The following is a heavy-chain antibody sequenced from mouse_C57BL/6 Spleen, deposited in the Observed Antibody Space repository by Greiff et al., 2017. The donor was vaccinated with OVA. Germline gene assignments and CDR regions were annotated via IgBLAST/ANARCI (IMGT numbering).Heavy chain of an antibody. CDR1: GYTFTSYW. CDR2: IDPSDSYT. J-gene: IGHJ2*01. CDR3: ARGDYGSSPYYFDY. V-gene: IGHV1-69*01. D-gene: IGHD1-1*01. Sequence: VQLQQPGAELVMPGASVKLSCKASGYTFTSYWMHWVKQRPGPGLEWIGEIDPSDSYTNYNQKFKGKSTLTVDKSSSTAYMQLSSLTSEDSAVYYCARGDYGSSPYYFDYWGQGTTLTVSS.